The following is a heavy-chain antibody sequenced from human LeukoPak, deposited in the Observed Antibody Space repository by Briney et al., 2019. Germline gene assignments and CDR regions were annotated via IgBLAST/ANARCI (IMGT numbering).Heavy chain of an antibody. J-gene: IGHJ4*02. D-gene: IGHD4-17*01. CDR1: GGSISSYY. CDR3: ARERGYGDQRGFDY. V-gene: IGHV4-59*01. CDR2: IYYSGST. Sequence: SETLSLTCTVSGGSISSYYWSWIRQPPGKGLEWIGYIYYSGSTNYNPSLKSRVTISVDTSKNQFSLKLSSVTAADTAVYYCARERGYGDQRGFDYWGQGTLVTVSS.